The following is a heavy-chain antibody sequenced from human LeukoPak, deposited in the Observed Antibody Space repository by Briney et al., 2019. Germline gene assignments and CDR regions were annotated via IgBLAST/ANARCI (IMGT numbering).Heavy chain of an antibody. CDR2: FDPENGET. D-gene: IGHD3-22*01. CDR1: GYTLTELS. J-gene: IGHJ4*02. V-gene: IGHV1-24*01. Sequence: GASVKVSCKVSGYTLTELSMHWVRQAPGKGLEWMGSFDPENGETLYAQEFQGRVTLTEDTSADTAYMELISVRSEVTAVYYCTRSAVVLPYYFDYWGQGTLVTVSS. CDR3: TRSAVVLPYYFDY.